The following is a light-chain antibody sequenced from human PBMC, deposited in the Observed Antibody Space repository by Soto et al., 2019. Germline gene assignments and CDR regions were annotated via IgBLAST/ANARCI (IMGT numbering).Light chain of an antibody. J-gene: IGLJ1*01. V-gene: IGLV2-14*01. CDR1: SSDVGGYNY. CDR3: SSYPSSSTPYV. CDR2: EVS. Sequence: QSALTQPASVSGSPGHSITISCTGTSSDVGGYNYVSWYQQHPGKAPKLMIYEVSSRPSGVSNRFSGSKSGNTASLTISGLQAEDEADYYCSSYPSSSTPYVFGTGTKVTVL.